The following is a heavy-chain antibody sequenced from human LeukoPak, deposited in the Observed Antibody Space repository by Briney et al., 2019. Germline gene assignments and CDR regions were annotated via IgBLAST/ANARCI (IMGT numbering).Heavy chain of an antibody. V-gene: IGHV3-23*01. D-gene: IGHD2-15*01. Sequence: GGSLRLSCAASGFTFSSYAMSWVRQAPGKGLEWVSAISGSGGSTYYGDSVKGRFIISRDNSTNTLYMQMNSLRAEDTAVYYCARDLIVVVVAATESSYYYYGMDVWGQGTTVTVSS. J-gene: IGHJ6*02. CDR2: ISGSGGST. CDR1: GFTFSSYA. CDR3: ARDLIVVVVAATESSYYYYGMDV.